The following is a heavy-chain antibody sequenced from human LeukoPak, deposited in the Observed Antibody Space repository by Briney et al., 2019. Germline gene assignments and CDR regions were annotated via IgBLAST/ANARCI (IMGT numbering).Heavy chain of an antibody. Sequence: PSETLSLTCTVSGGSLSSYFWSWIRQPPGKGPEWIAYIYYSGSTNYNPSLKSRVTISVDTSKNQFSLKLSSVTAADTAVYYCARQPSSWFTSFDSWGRGTLVTVSS. V-gene: IGHV4-59*01. CDR1: GGSLSSYF. J-gene: IGHJ4*02. CDR3: ARQPSSWFTSFDS. CDR2: IYYSGST. D-gene: IGHD6-13*01.